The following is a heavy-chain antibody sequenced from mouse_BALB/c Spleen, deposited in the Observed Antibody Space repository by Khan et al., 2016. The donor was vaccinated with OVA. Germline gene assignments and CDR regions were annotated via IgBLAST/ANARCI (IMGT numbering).Heavy chain of an antibody. Sequence: QIQLVQSGPELKKPGETVKISCKASGYTFTNYRMNWMKQAPGKGLKWMGWINTYTGEPTYGADFKGRFAFSLETSASTAYLQINNLNNEDMATYFCARESSYWYFDVWGAGTTVTVSS. CDR1: GYTFTNYR. V-gene: IGHV9-1*02. CDR2: INTYTGEP. J-gene: IGHJ1*01. D-gene: IGHD1-1*01. CDR3: ARESSYWYFDV.